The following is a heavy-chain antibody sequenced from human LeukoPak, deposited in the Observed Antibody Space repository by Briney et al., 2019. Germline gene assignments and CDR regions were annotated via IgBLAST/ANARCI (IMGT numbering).Heavy chain of an antibody. CDR2: IYSSGST. CDR3: ARLGGSGDTFDI. J-gene: IGHJ3*02. D-gene: IGHD3-10*01. V-gene: IGHV4-59*04. Sequence: SETLSLTCTVSGGSISSYYWSWIRQPPGKGLEWIGYIYSSGSTYYNPSLMSRVTISVDTSRRQFSLKLSSVTAADTAVYYCARLGGSGDTFDIWDQGTMVTVSS. CDR1: GGSISSYY.